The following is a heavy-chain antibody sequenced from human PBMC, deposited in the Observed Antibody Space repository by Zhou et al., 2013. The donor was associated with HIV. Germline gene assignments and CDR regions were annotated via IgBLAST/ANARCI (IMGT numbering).Heavy chain of an antibody. J-gene: IGHJ4*02. Sequence: QVQLVQSGAEVKRPGASVKVSCKASGYTFTGFGISWVRQAPGQGLEWMGWINSKTGATTYAQKFQGRVTMTRDTSITTAYMDLSWLTSDDTAVYFCVRDCGLGGSRDYWGQGTLVTVSS. CDR1: GYTFTGFG. D-gene: IGHD1-26*01. CDR3: VRDCGLGGSRDY. V-gene: IGHV1-2*02. CDR2: INSKTGAT.